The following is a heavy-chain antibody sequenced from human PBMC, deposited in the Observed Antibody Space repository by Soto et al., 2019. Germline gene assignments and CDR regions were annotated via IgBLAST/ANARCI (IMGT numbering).Heavy chain of an antibody. V-gene: IGHV5-51*01. CDR1: GYSFTSYW. J-gene: IGHJ5*02. CDR3: AGLQAPFFRECSPPPAGWFAP. D-gene: IGHD2-8*01. CDR2: IYPGDSDT. Sequence: PGESLKISCKGSGYSFTSYWIGWVRQMPGKGLEWMGIIYPGDSDTRYSPSFQGQVTISADKSISTAYLQWSSLKASDTAMYYCAGLQAPFFRECSPPPAGWFAPWGQGTLVTVSS.